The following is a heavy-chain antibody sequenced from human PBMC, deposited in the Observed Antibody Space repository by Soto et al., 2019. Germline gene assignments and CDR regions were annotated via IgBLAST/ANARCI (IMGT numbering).Heavy chain of an antibody. J-gene: IGHJ4*02. Sequence: QVQLVQSGAEVKNPGASVKVSCKASGYTFISTYIHWVRQAPGQGLEWMGIINPSGGSTTYPQKFRGRVTMTRDTSTSTVYMELSSLRYEDTAVYYCTRRDGYWGQGTLVTVSS. CDR2: INPSGGST. CDR3: TRRDGY. CDR1: GYTFISTY. V-gene: IGHV1-46*01.